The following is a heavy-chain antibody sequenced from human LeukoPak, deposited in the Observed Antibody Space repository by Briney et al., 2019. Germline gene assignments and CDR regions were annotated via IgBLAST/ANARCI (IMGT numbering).Heavy chain of an antibody. CDR2: IYYSGST. CDR3: ARHYYDSSGYAHSYYYGMDV. D-gene: IGHD3-22*01. CDR1: GGSISSYY. V-gene: IGHV4-59*08. Sequence: PLETLSLTCTVSGGSISSYYWSWIRQPPGKGLEWIGYIYYSGSTNYNPSLKSRVTISVDTSKNQFSLKLSSVTAADTAVYYCARHYYDSSGYAHSYYYGMDVWGQGTTVTVSS. J-gene: IGHJ6*02.